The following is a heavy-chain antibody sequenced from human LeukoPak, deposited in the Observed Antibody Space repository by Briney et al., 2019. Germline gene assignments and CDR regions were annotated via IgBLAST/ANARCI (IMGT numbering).Heavy chain of an antibody. CDR2: ISSSSSYI. D-gene: IGHD6-13*01. Sequence: PGGSLRPSCAASGFTFSSYSMTWVRQAPGKGLEWVSSISSSSSYIYYADSVKGRFTISRDNAKNSLYLQMNSLRAEDTAVYYCARDLNGYSSSWYFDYWGQGTLVTVSS. CDR1: GFTFSSYS. CDR3: ARDLNGYSSSWYFDY. J-gene: IGHJ4*02. V-gene: IGHV3-21*01.